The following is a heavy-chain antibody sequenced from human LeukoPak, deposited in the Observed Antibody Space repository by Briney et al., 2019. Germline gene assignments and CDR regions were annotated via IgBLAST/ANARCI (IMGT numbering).Heavy chain of an antibody. CDR3: AKDLVGDYGVFDY. V-gene: IGHV3-30*18. Sequence: GGSLRLSCAASGFTFSSYGMHWVRQAPGKGLEWVAVISYDGSNKYYADSVKGRFTISRDNSKNTLYLQMNSLRAEDMAVYYCAKDLVGDYGVFDYWGQGTLVTVSS. CDR1: GFTFSSYG. CDR2: ISYDGSNK. D-gene: IGHD4-17*01. J-gene: IGHJ4*02.